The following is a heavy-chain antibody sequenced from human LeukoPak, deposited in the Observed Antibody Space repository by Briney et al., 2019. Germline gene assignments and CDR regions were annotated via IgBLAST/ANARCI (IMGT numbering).Heavy chain of an antibody. V-gene: IGHV1-2*02. J-gene: IGHJ5*02. D-gene: IGHD3-3*01. Sequence: GNASCYAFEYTFTAYYMQWLRQSPGQRREGRGGINPKSGGTNYAPTLQGRVTMTRDTSISTAYMELSRLRSDDTAVYYCARETSPPIFGVVRGVFDLWGQGTLVTVSS. CDR1: EYTFTAYY. CDR2: INPKSGGT. CDR3: ARETSPPIFGVVRGVFDL.